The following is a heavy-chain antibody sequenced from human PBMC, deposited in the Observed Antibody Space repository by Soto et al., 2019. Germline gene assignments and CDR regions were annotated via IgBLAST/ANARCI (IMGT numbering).Heavy chain of an antibody. D-gene: IGHD6-19*01. CDR2: IYDSGTT. V-gene: IGHV4-59*01. CDR1: GASIRDYY. J-gene: IGHJ4*02. Sequence: QVQLQESGPGLVKPSETLSLTCTVSGASIRDYYWSWVRQPPGKGLEWIGYIYDSGTTNYNPSLKSRFTISIDPSKIQFSLRLASVSAADTAVYYCARFTGITVGGIDWELDSLDYWGQGLLVTVSS. CDR3: ARFTGITVGGIDWELDSLDY.